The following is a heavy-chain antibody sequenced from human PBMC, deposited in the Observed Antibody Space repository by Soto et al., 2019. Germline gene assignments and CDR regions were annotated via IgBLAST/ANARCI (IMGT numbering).Heavy chain of an antibody. J-gene: IGHJ4*02. D-gene: IGHD5-18*01. CDR3: AKDGYINRRPNYFHY. V-gene: IGHV3-23*01. CDR1: GFTFDNYD. CDR2: IDGSGGTT. Sequence: EVQLLESGGGLEQPGGSLRLSCAASGFTFDNYDMDWVRQSPGMGLEWVSDIDGSGGTTNYAGSVKGRFTISRDNSKGTLYLQMDSLTVADSAVYYCAKDGYINRRPNYFHYWCQGTLVTVST.